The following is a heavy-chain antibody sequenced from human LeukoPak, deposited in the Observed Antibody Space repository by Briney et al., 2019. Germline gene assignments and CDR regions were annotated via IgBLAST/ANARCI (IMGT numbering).Heavy chain of an antibody. D-gene: IGHD6-13*01. Sequence: PGGSLRLSCAASGFTVSSNYMSWVRQAPGKGLEWVSVIYSGGSTYYADSVKGRFTIPRDNSKNTLYLRMNSLRAEDTAVYYCARSTAGTTWFDYWGQGTLVTVSS. CDR2: IYSGGST. V-gene: IGHV3-53*01. CDR1: GFTVSSNY. CDR3: ARSTAGTTWFDY. J-gene: IGHJ4*02.